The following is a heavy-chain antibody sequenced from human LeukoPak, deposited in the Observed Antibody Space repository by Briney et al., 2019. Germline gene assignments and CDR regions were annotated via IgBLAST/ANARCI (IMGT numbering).Heavy chain of an antibody. CDR3: ARGDADFDY. Sequence: GGSLRLSFAASGFTFSSYWMSWVRQPPGKGLGWVANIKQDGSEKTYVDSVKGRFTISRDNAKNSLYRQMNSLRGEDTAVYYCARGDADFDYWGQGTLVTVSS. D-gene: IGHD5-24*01. CDR2: IKQDGSEK. V-gene: IGHV3-7*01. J-gene: IGHJ4*02. CDR1: GFTFSSYW.